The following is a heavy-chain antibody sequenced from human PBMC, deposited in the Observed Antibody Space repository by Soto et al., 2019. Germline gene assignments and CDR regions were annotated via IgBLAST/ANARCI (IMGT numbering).Heavy chain of an antibody. CDR3: AREGRAATTPVEVKYYYYYGMDV. D-gene: IGHD5-12*01. V-gene: IGHV3-33*01. CDR2: IWYDGSNK. Sequence: QVQLVESGGGVVQPGRSLRLSCAASGFTFSSYGMHWVRQAPGKGLEWVAVIWYDGSNKYYADSVKGRFTISRDNSKNTLYLQMNSLRAEDTAVYYCAREGRAATTPVEVKYYYYYGMDVWGQGTTVTVSS. J-gene: IGHJ6*02. CDR1: GFTFSSYG.